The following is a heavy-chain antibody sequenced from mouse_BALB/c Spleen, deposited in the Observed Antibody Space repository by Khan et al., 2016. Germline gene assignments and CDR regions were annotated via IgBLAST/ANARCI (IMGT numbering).Heavy chain of an antibody. D-gene: IGHD2-1*01. Sequence: VQLKESGPDLVKPSQSLSLTCTVTGYSITSGYSWHWIRQFPGNKLEWMGYIHYSGSTNYNPSLKSRISITRDTSENQFFLQLNSVTTEDTATYYYAYDGNYVGTWWYFDVWGAGTTVTVSS. V-gene: IGHV3-1*02. CDR2: IHYSGST. CDR3: AYDGNYVGTWWYFDV. J-gene: IGHJ1*01. CDR1: GYSITSGYS.